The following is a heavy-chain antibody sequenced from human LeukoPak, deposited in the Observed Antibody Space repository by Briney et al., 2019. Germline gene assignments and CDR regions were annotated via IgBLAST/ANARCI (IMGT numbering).Heavy chain of an antibody. Sequence: GGSLRLSCAASGFTVSSNYMSWVRQAPGKGLEWVSVIYSCGSTYYADSVKGRFTISRDNSKNTLYLQMNSLRAEDTAVYYCATVYYYDSSGYSDAFDIWGQGTMVTVSS. J-gene: IGHJ3*02. V-gene: IGHV3-66*01. CDR1: GFTVSSNY. CDR3: ATVYYYDSSGYSDAFDI. CDR2: IYSCGST. D-gene: IGHD3-22*01.